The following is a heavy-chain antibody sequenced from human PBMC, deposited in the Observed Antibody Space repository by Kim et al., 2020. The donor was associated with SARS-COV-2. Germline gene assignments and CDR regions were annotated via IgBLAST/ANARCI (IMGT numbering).Heavy chain of an antibody. Sequence: ASVKVSCKASGYTFTSYDINWVRQATGQGLEWMGWMNPNSGNTGYAQKFQGRVTMTRNTSISTAYMELSSLRSEDTAVYYCARGLRYSSSWYADYWGQGTLVTVSS. CDR1: GYTFTSYD. D-gene: IGHD6-13*01. V-gene: IGHV1-8*01. J-gene: IGHJ4*02. CDR3: ARGLRYSSSWYADY. CDR2: MNPNSGNT.